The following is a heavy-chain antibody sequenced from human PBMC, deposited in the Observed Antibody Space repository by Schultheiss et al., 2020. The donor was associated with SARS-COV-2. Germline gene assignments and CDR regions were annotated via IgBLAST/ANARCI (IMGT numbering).Heavy chain of an antibody. V-gene: IGHV3-33*08. CDR1: GFTFSSYA. Sequence: GESLKISCAASGFTFSSYAMSWVRQAPGKGLEWVAVIWYDGSNKYYADSVKGRFTISRDNSKNTLYLQMNSLRAEDTAVYYCARGGIAARPDAFDIWGQGTMVTVSS. D-gene: IGHD6-6*01. CDR3: ARGGIAARPDAFDI. CDR2: IWYDGSNK. J-gene: IGHJ3*02.